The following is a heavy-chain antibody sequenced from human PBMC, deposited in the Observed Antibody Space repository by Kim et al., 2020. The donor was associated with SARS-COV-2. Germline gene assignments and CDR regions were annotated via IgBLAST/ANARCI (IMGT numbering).Heavy chain of an antibody. D-gene: IGHD6-13*01. CDR1: GDSVSAYY. Sequence: SATLSLTCTVSGDSVSAYYWSWIRQPAGKGLEWIGHIYASGSTDYNPSLKSRVTMSIDTSKNQFSLKLTSVTAADTAVYYCARDPNSSNDYWGPGTLVTVSS. J-gene: IGHJ4*02. V-gene: IGHV4-4*07. CDR3: ARDPNSSNDY. CDR2: IYASGST.